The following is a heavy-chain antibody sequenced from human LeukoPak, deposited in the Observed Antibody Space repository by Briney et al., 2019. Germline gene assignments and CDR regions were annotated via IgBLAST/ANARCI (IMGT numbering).Heavy chain of an antibody. CDR1: GGSISSYY. V-gene: IGHV4-59*01. D-gene: IGHD3-22*01. Sequence: SXXLSLTCTVSGGSISSYYWSWLRQPPGKGLEWIGYIYYSGNTNYNTSLKRRVTISVDTSKNQFSLKLSSVTAADTAVYYCARVKYYYDSSDQAAFDIWGQGTMVTVSS. CDR2: IYYSGNT. J-gene: IGHJ3*02. CDR3: ARVKYYYDSSDQAAFDI.